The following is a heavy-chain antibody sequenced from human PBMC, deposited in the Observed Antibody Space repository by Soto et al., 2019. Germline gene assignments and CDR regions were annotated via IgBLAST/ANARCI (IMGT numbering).Heavy chain of an antibody. CDR1: GFTFSSYG. V-gene: IGHV3-64*02. CDR3: AREDNYGAFDY. CDR2: ISSNGGST. J-gene: IGHJ4*02. D-gene: IGHD4-17*01. Sequence: AGGSLRLSCAAAGFTFSSYGLHWRRQAPGKGLEYVSAISSNGGSTYYADSVKGRFTISRDNSKNTLYLQMGSLRAEDMAVYYCAREDNYGAFDYWGQGTLVTVSS.